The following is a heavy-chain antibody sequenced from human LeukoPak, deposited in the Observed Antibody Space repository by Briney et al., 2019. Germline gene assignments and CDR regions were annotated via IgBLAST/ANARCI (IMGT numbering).Heavy chain of an antibody. CDR3: ARPLATYYYDSSGYPLGY. Sequence: ASVKVSCKASGYTFTSYDINWVRQATGQGLEWMGWMNPNSGNTGYAQKFQGRVTMARNTSISTAYMELSSLRPEDTAVYYCARPLATYYYDSSGYPLGYWGQGTLVTVSS. CDR2: MNPNSGNT. CDR1: GYTFTSYD. J-gene: IGHJ4*02. D-gene: IGHD3-22*01. V-gene: IGHV1-8*01.